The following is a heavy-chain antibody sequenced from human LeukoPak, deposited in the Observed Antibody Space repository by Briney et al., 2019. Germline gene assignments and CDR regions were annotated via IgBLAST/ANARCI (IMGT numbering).Heavy chain of an antibody. D-gene: IGHD3-9*01. CDR2: IYTSGST. Sequence: PSQTLSLTCTVSGGSISSGSYYWSWIRQPAGKGLEWIGRIYTSGSTNYNPSLKSRVTISVDTSKNQFSLKLSSVTAADTAVYYCARGGPRWLDILTGHRAAFDYWGQGTLVTVSS. CDR1: GGSISSGSYY. V-gene: IGHV4-61*02. J-gene: IGHJ4*02. CDR3: ARGGPRWLDILTGHRAAFDY.